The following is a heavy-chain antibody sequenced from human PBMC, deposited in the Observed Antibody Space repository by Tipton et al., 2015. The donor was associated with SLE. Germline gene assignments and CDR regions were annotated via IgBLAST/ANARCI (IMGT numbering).Heavy chain of an antibody. J-gene: IGHJ4*02. V-gene: IGHV4-34*01. CDR3: ARLDMAAGAFDY. D-gene: IGHD6-13*01. CDR1: GGSFSDYY. CDR2: INRSGST. Sequence: TLSLTCAVYGGSFSDYYWSWVRQPPGKGLEWIGEINRSGSTNYNPSLKSRVSMSVDTSKNQFSLKLSSVAAADTAVYYCARLDMAAGAFDYWGQGTLVTVSS.